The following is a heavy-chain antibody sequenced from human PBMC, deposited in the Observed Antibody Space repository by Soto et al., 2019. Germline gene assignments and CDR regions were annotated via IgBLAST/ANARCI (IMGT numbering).Heavy chain of an antibody. V-gene: IGHV1-18*04. CDR1: DDTFPSYG. CDR2: LSVYYGKT. J-gene: IGHJ6*03. CDR3: ARAAWGGAQRLLSEMTRGQFNYMDV. Sequence: QAQLEQSGSELKRPGASVRVSCKTPDDTFPSYGITWVAQAPGGGLGWVGWLSVYYGKTQIAQKFKGRVTLTTDTSMTTGYMELRSLTSDDTAVYFCARAAWGGAQRLLSEMTRGQFNYMDVWGLGTPVTVSS. D-gene: IGHD2-8*02.